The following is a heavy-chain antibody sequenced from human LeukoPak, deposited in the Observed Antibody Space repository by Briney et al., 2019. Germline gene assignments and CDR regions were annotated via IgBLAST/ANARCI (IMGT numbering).Heavy chain of an antibody. CDR3: ARGSGNRYFDY. CDR1: GGTFGSYA. CDR2: IIPILGIA. Sequence: SVKVSCKASGGTFGSYAISWVRQAPGQGLEWMGRIIPILGIANYVQKFQGRVTITADKSTSTAYMELSSLRSEDTAVYYCARGSGNRYFDYWGQGTLVTVSS. V-gene: IGHV1-69*04. D-gene: IGHD4-23*01. J-gene: IGHJ4*02.